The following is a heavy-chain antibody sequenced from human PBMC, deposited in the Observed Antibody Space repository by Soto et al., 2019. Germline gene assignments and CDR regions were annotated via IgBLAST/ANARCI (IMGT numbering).Heavy chain of an antibody. CDR2: ISYIGTA. V-gene: IGHV4-59*01. CDR3: ARDAGYQLTGAFDI. J-gene: IGHJ3*02. Sequence: QVQLQESGPGLVKPSETLSLTCVVSGGPISTYYWSWIRQSPGKGLEWIGFISYIGTAEYNPSLKRRATISVETSKRQLSLRLTSVSAADTAVYYCARDAGYQLTGAFDIWGQGTMVAVSS. CDR1: GGPISTYY. D-gene: IGHD5-18*01.